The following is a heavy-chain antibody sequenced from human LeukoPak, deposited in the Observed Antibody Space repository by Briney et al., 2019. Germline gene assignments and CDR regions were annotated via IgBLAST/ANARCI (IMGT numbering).Heavy chain of an antibody. CDR2: IKQDGSEK. J-gene: IGHJ4*02. D-gene: IGHD3-22*01. CDR1: GFTFSSHW. CDR3: ARDPAGYYYGSSGSLYDY. Sequence: GGSLRLSCATSGFTFSSHWMSWVRQAPGKGLEWVANIKQDGSEKYYVDPVKGRFTISRDNAKNSLYLQMNSLRAEDTAVYYCARDPAGYYYGSSGSLYDYWGQGTLVTVSS. V-gene: IGHV3-7*03.